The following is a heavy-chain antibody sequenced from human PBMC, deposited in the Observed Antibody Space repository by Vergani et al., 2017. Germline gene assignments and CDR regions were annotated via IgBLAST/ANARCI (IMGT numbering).Heavy chain of an antibody. V-gene: IGHV4-34*01. CDR2: INHSGST. J-gene: IGHJ4*02. D-gene: IGHD3-22*01. CDR3: ARGYYYDSSGYYYLDS. Sequence: VQLQQWGAGLLKPSETLSLTCAVYGGSFSGYYWSWIRQPPGKGLEWIGEINHSGSTNYNPSLKSRVTISVDTSKNQFSRKLSSVTAADTAVYYCARGYYYDSSGYYYLDSWGQGTLVTVSS. CDR1: GGSFSGYY.